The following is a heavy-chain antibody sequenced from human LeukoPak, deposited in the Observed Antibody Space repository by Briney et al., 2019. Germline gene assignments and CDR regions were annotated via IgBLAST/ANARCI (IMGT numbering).Heavy chain of an antibody. CDR2: IYHSGST. Sequence: PSETLSLTCAVSGGSISSSNWWSWVRQPPGKGLEWIGEIYHSGSTNYNPSLKSRVTISVDKSKNQFSLKLSSVTAEDTAVYYCAREGGPKRACFLWGDWFDPWGQGTLVTVSS. V-gene: IGHV4-4*02. D-gene: IGHD3-16*01. J-gene: IGHJ5*02. CDR1: GGSISSSNW. CDR3: AREGGPKRACFLWGDWFDP.